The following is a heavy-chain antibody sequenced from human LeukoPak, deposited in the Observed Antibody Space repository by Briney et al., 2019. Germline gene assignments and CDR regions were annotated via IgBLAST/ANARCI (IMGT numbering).Heavy chain of an antibody. CDR3: ARGGTVVDTANPFDY. Sequence: ASVKVSCKASGYTFTSYYMHWVRQAPGQGLEWMGIINPSGGSTSYAQKFQGRVTMTTDTSTSTAYMELRSLTSDDTAVYYCARGGTVVDTANPFDYWGQGTLVTVSS. CDR2: INPSGGST. J-gene: IGHJ4*02. V-gene: IGHV1-46*01. CDR1: GYTFTSYY. D-gene: IGHD5-18*01.